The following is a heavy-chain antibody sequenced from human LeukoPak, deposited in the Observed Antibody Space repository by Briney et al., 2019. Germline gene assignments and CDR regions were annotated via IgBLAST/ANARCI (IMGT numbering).Heavy chain of an antibody. V-gene: IGHV1-69*13. CDR2: IIPIFGTA. CDR1: GGTFSSYA. Sequence: ASVKVSCKASGGTFSSYAISWVRQAPGQGLEWMGGIIPIFGTANYAQKFQGRVTITADESTSTAYMELSSLRSEDTAVYYCAGGLTDFWSGPNDAFDIWGQGTMVTVSS. D-gene: IGHD3-3*01. J-gene: IGHJ3*02. CDR3: AGGLTDFWSGPNDAFDI.